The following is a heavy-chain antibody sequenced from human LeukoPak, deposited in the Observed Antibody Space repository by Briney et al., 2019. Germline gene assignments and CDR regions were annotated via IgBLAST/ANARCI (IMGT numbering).Heavy chain of an antibody. D-gene: IGHD6-13*01. J-gene: IGHJ4*02. V-gene: IGHV3-64D*06. CDR3: VKEAAFYDH. CDR2: ISSDGVST. Sequence: PGGSLRLSCSASGFTFSRSPMHWVRQGPGKGLEYVSAISSDGVSTYYGASVKGRFTISRDNSKNTLYLQMSSLRVEDTALYYCVKEAAFYDHWGPGTLVTVSS. CDR1: GFTFSRSP.